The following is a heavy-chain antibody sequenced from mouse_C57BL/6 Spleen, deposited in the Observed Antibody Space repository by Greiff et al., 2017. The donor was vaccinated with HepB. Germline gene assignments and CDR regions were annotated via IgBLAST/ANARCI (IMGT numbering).Heavy chain of an antibody. D-gene: IGHD2-1*01. J-gene: IGHJ4*01. CDR1: GFTFSDYG. CDR3: ARRVYYGKGYAMDY. Sequence: EVQGVESGGGLVKPGGSLKLSCAASGFTFSDYGMHWVRQAPEKGLEWVAYISSGSSTIYYADTVKGRFTISRDNAKNTLFLQMTSLRSEDTAMYYCARRVYYGKGYAMDYWGQGTSVTVSS. CDR2: ISSGSSTI. V-gene: IGHV5-17*01.